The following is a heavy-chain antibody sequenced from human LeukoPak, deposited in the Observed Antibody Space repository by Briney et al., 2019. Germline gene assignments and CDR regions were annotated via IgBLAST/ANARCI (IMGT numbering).Heavy chain of an antibody. V-gene: IGHV3-64*01. Sequence: PGGSLRLPCAASGFTFSSYAMHWVRQAPGKGLEYVSAISSNGGSTYYANSVKGRFTISRDNSKNTLYLQMGSLRAEDMAVYYCASARDSSGYYLYWGQGTLVTVSS. CDR1: GFTFSSYA. D-gene: IGHD3-22*01. J-gene: IGHJ4*02. CDR2: ISSNGGST. CDR3: ASARDSSGYYLY.